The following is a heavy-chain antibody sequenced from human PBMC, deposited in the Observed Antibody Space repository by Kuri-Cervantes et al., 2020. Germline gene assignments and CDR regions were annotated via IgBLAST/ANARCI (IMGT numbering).Heavy chain of an antibody. Sequence: GSLRLSCTVSGGSISSSSYYWGWIRQPPGKGLEWIGSIYYSGSTYYNPSLKSRVTISVDTSKNQFSLKLSSVTAADTAVYYCARLTNWGPCWYFDLWGRGTLVTVSS. J-gene: IGHJ2*01. CDR3: ARLTNWGPCWYFDL. CDR2: IYYSGST. V-gene: IGHV4-39*07. CDR1: GGSISSSSYY. D-gene: IGHD7-27*01.